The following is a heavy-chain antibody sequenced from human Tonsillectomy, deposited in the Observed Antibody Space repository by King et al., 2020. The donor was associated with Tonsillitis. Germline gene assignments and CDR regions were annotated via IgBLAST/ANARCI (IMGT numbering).Heavy chain of an antibody. D-gene: IGHD3-10*01. Sequence: QLVQSGAEVKKPGSSVKVSCKASGGTFSSYAISWVRQAPGQGLEWMGGIIPIFGTANYAQKFQGRVTITADESTSTAYMELSSLRSEDTAVYYCARGGITMVQGVIHRPNWFDPWGQGTLVTVSS. CDR3: ARGGITMVQGVIHRPNWFDP. CDR1: GGTFSSYA. J-gene: IGHJ5*02. V-gene: IGHV1-69*12. CDR2: IIPIFGTA.